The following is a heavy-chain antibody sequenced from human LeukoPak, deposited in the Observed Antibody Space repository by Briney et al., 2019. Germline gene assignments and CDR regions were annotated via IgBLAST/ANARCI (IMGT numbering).Heavy chain of an antibody. V-gene: IGHV1-46*01. D-gene: IGHD3-16*01. CDR3: AREGGEISLRDLDY. CDR2: INPSGST. CDR1: GYTFSTDY. J-gene: IGHJ4*02. Sequence: ASVKVSCKAPGYTFSTDYMHWVRQAPGQGLEWMGIINPSGSTRFAQKFQGRVTMTRDTSTSTVYMELSSLRSEDTAVYYCAREGGEISLRDLDYWGQGTLVTVSS.